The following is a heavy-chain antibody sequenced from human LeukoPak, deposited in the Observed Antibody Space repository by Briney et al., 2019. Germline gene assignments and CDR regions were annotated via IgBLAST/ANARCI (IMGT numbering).Heavy chain of an antibody. Sequence: SETLSLTCAVYGGSFSGYYWSWIRQPPGKGLEWIGEINHSGSTNYNPSLKSRVTISVDTSKNQFSLKLSSVTAADTAVYYCARANYYGSGSDYFDYWGQGTLVTVSS. CDR3: ARANYYGSGSDYFDY. J-gene: IGHJ4*02. CDR1: GGSFSGYY. CDR2: INHSGST. D-gene: IGHD3-10*01. V-gene: IGHV4-34*01.